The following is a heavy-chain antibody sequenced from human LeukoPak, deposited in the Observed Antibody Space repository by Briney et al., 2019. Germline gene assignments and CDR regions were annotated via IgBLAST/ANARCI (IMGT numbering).Heavy chain of an antibody. Sequence: GGSLRLSCAASGFTFSSYWMNWVRQAPGKGLEWVANINQDGSAKYYVDSVKGRFTFSRDNAMNSLFLQMNSLRAEDTAVYYCAKDHGGPQILYDSSGGAGYFDYWGQGTLVTVSS. D-gene: IGHD3-22*01. CDR1: GFTFSSYW. J-gene: IGHJ4*02. V-gene: IGHV3-7*01. CDR2: INQDGSAK. CDR3: AKDHGGPQILYDSSGGAGYFDY.